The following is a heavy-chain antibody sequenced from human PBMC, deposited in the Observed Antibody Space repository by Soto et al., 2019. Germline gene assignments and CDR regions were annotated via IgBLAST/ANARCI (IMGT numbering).Heavy chain of an antibody. CDR2: IYYSGST. D-gene: IGHD5-18*01. CDR3: ARHRGYSYGSGIDY. V-gene: IGHV4-39*01. J-gene: IGHJ4*02. Sequence: SETLSLTCTVSGGSISSSSYYWGWIRQPPGKGLEWIGSIYYSGSTYYNPSLKSRVTISVDTSKNQFSLKLSSVTAADTAVYYCARHRGYSYGSGIDYWGQGTLVTVSS. CDR1: GGSISSSSYY.